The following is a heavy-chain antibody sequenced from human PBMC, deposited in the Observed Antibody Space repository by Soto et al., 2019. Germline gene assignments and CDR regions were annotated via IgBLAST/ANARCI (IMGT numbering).Heavy chain of an antibody. Sequence: GESLKISCKGSGYNFANFWIGWVRQMPGKGLEWMGMIFPGDSDTKNSPSLEGQITMSVDKSDSSAYLQWRSLKASDTAIYYCAAGYSTGLDAFDIWGQGTMVTVS. V-gene: IGHV5-51*01. D-gene: IGHD2-8*02. CDR2: IFPGDSDT. J-gene: IGHJ3*02. CDR1: GYNFANFW. CDR3: AAGYSTGLDAFDI.